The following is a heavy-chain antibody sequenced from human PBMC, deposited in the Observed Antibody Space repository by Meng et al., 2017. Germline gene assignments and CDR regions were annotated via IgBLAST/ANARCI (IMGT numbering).Heavy chain of an antibody. D-gene: IGHD1-26*01. CDR2: ISSSSSYI. CDR1: GLTFSSYR. V-gene: IGHV3-21*01. CDR3: ARDRVVGATPDYFDY. J-gene: IGHJ4*02. Sequence: GESLKISCAASGLTFSSYRMNWVRQAPGKGLEWVSSISSSSSYIYYADSVKGPFTISRDNAKNSLYLQMNSLRAEDTAVYYCARDRVVGATPDYFDYRGQGTPVTGAS.